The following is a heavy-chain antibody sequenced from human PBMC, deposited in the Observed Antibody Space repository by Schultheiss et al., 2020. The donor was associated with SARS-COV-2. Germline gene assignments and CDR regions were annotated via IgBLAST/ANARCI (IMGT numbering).Heavy chain of an antibody. Sequence: SETLSLTCTASGGTISSGYYWGWIRQPPGKGQEWIGSIYHSGSTYYNPSLKSRVTISVDTSKNQFSLKLSSVTAADTAVYYCARGSITMVQGVIPFDYWGQGTLVTVSS. CDR1: GGTISSGYY. CDR2: IYHSGST. J-gene: IGHJ4*02. D-gene: IGHD3-10*01. CDR3: ARGSITMVQGVIPFDY. V-gene: IGHV4-38-2*02.